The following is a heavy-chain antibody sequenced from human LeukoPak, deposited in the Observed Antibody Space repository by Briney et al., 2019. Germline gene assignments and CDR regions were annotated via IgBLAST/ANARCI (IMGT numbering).Heavy chain of an antibody. CDR3: ARDSSSEGDYYFDY. D-gene: IGHD6-6*01. Sequence: PSETLSLTCTVSGASITNTSSYWVWLRQPPGGGLEWVATISYSGTSNYNPSLKSRVTSSVDTSKSQFSLKLSSVTAADTAVYYCARDSSSEGDYYFDYWGQGTLVTVSS. CDR2: ISYSGTS. J-gene: IGHJ4*02. V-gene: IGHV4-39*07. CDR1: GASITNTSSY.